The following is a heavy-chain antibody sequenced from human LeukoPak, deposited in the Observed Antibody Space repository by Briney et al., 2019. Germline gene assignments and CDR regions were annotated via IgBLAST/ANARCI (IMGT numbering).Heavy chain of an antibody. J-gene: IGHJ4*02. Sequence: PSETLSLTCTVSSGSIGTYYWAWIRQTPGKGLEWIGYISYSGSTKHNPSLTRRITISLDTSKNRFSLELRSMTAADTAMYYCARQAGSFTTFDFWGQGTLVTVSS. CDR3: ARQAGSFTTFDF. V-gene: IGHV4-59*08. CDR1: SGSIGTYY. D-gene: IGHD1-26*01. CDR2: ISYSGST.